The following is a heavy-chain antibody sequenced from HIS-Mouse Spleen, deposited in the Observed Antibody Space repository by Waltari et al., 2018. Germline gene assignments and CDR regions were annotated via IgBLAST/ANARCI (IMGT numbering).Heavy chain of an antibody. CDR2: FNPNRGGT. Sequence: QVQLVQSGAEVKKPGASVKVSCKASGYTFTGYYMHWVRQAPGQGLEWMGWFNPNRGGTNYAQKFQGRVTMTRDTSISTAYMELSRLRSDDTAVYYCAREIPYSSSWYDWYFDLWGRGTLVTVSS. V-gene: IGHV1-2*02. J-gene: IGHJ2*01. CDR1: GYTFTGYY. D-gene: IGHD6-13*01. CDR3: AREIPYSSSWYDWYFDL.